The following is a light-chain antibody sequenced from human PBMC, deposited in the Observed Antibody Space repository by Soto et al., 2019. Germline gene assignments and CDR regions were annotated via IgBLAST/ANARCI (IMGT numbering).Light chain of an antibody. V-gene: IGLV1-40*01. J-gene: IGLJ2*01. CDR3: QTYDSSLSVSV. CDR2: GNN. CDR1: RSNIGAGYD. Sequence: QSVLTQPPSVSGAPGQRVTMSCTGSRSNIGAGYDVHWYQQLPGTAPKLLIFGNNNRPSGVPDRFSGAKSGTSASLAITGLQAEDEADYHCQTYDSSLSVSVFGGGTKLTVL.